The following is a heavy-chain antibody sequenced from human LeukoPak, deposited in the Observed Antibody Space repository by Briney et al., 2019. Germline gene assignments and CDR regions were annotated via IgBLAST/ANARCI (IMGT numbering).Heavy chain of an antibody. CDR2: TYYRSTWYN. D-gene: IGHD5-24*01. V-gene: IGHV6-1*01. J-gene: IGHJ4*02. CDR1: GDSVSSNSVT. CDR3: ARDRRDGYNLFDY. Sequence: SQTLSLTCAISGDSVSSNSVTWNWIRQSPSRGLEWLGRTYYRSTWYNDYAVSVRGRITVNPDTSKNQFSLHLNSVTPEDTAVYYCARDRRDGYNLFDYWGQGTLVTVSS.